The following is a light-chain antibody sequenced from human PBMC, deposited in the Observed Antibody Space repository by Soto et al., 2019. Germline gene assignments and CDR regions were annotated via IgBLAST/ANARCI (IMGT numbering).Light chain of an antibody. CDR1: SSDVGGYNR. V-gene: IGLV2-18*02. J-gene: IGLJ1*01. CDR2: DVS. CDR3: TSYASRSAYV. Sequence: QSALTQPPSVSGSPGQSVAISCTGTSSDVGGYNRVSWYQQPPGKAPKLLIYDVSNRPSGGSTRFSGSKSGNTASLTISGLQADDEADYYCTSYASRSAYVFGPGTKLTVL.